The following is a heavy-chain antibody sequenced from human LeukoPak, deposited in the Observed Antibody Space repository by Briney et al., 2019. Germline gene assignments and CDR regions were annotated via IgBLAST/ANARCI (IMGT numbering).Heavy chain of an antibody. CDR2: IYYSGST. CDR1: GGSISSYY. J-gene: IGHJ3*02. V-gene: IGHV4-59*01. D-gene: IGHD3-3*01. Sequence: SETLSLTCTVSGGSISSYYWSWIRQPPGKGLEWIGYIYYSGSTNYNPSLKSRVTISVDTSKNQFSLKLSSVTAVDTAVYYCARGDYDFWSGYSQDAFDIWGQGTMVTVSS. CDR3: ARGDYDFWSGYSQDAFDI.